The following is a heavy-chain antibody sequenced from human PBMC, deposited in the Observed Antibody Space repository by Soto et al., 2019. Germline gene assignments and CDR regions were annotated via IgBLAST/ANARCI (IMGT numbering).Heavy chain of an antibody. CDR2: IYYSGST. CDR1: GGSISSSSYY. V-gene: IGHV4-39*01. J-gene: IGHJ3*02. Sequence: SETLSLTCTVSGGSISSSSYYWGWIHQPPGKGLEWIGSIYYSGSTYYNPSLKSRVTISVDTSKNQFSLKLSSVTAADTAVYYCARQLYITIFGVVIATYAFDIWGQGTMVTVSS. D-gene: IGHD3-3*01. CDR3: ARQLYITIFGVVIATYAFDI.